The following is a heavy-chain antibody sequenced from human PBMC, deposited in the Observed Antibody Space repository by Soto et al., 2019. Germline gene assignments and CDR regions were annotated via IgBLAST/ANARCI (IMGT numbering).Heavy chain of an antibody. CDR2: IRSKANSYAT. V-gene: IGHV3-73*01. J-gene: IGHJ4*02. CDR1: GFTFSGSA. CDR3: TTITIFGVDTTYDY. Sequence: GGSLRLSCAASGFTFSGSAMHWVRQASGKGLEWVGRIRSKANSYATAYAASVKGRFTISRDDSKNTAYLQMNSLKTEDTAVYYCTTITIFGVDTTYDYWGQGTLVTVSS. D-gene: IGHD3-3*01.